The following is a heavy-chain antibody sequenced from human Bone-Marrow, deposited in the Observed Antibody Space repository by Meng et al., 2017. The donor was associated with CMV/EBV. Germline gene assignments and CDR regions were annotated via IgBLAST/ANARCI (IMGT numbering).Heavy chain of an antibody. Sequence: SETLSLTCAVYGGSFSGYYWGWIRQAPGKGLEWIGSIYYSGSTYYNTSLKSRVTISVDTSKNQFSLTLSSVTAADTAVYYCASGVLVRGVINVNYGMDVWGQGTTVTVSS. CDR1: GGSFSGYY. J-gene: IGHJ6*02. V-gene: IGHV4-34*01. CDR2: IYYSGST. CDR3: ASGVLVRGVINVNYGMDV. D-gene: IGHD3-10*01.